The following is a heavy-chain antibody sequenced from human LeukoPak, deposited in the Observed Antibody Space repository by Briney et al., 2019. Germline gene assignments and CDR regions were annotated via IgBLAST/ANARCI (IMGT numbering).Heavy chain of an antibody. Sequence: ASVKVSCKASGYTFTSYGISWVRQAPGQGLEWMGWISAYDGNTNYAQKLQGRVTMTTDTSTSTAYMELRSLRSDDTAVYYCVSGASIAVADTTFDYWGQGTLVTVSS. D-gene: IGHD6-19*01. CDR3: VSGASIAVADTTFDY. CDR1: GYTFTSYG. V-gene: IGHV1-18*01. CDR2: ISAYDGNT. J-gene: IGHJ4*02.